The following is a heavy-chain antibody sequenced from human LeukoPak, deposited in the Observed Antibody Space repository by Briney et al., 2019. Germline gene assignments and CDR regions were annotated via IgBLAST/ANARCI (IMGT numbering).Heavy chain of an antibody. CDR2: ISGSGGST. J-gene: IGHJ4*02. CDR1: GFTFSSYA. V-gene: IGHV3-23*01. D-gene: IGHD3-22*01. Sequence: GGSLRLSCAASGFTFSSYAMSWVRQAPGKGLEWVSAISGSGGSTYYADSVKGRFTISRDNSKNTLYPQMNSLRAEDTAVYYCAKRYYYDSSGYPYYFDYWGQGTLVTVSS. CDR3: AKRYYYDSSGYPYYFDY.